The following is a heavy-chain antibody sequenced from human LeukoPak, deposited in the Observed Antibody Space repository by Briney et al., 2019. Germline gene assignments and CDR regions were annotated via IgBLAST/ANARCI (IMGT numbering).Heavy chain of an antibody. CDR2: INSSGSTI. CDR1: GFTFSSYE. D-gene: IGHD3-3*01. J-gene: IGHJ6*03. V-gene: IGHV3-48*03. CDR3: ARHSLQYYDFWSGYYTDYDYYMDV. Sequence: PGGSLRLSCAASGFTFSSYEMNWVRQAPGKGLEWVSYINSSGSTIYYADSVRGRFTISRDNAKNSLYLQMNSLRAEDTAVYYCARHSLQYYDFWSGYYTDYDYYMDVWGKGTTVTVSS.